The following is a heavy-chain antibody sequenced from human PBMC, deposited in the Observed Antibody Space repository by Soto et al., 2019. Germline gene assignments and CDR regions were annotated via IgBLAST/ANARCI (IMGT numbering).Heavy chain of an antibody. V-gene: IGHV1-69*06. Sequence: TVSRVASGGTFSSYAMSWVRQAPGQGLEWMGGIIPIFGTANYAQKFQGRVTITADKTTSTAYMELSSLRSEDTALYYCARDSGGIAARENYDYYGMDVWGQGTTVTVSS. CDR2: IIPIFGTA. D-gene: IGHD6-6*01. CDR1: GGTFSSYA. CDR3: ARDSGGIAARENYDYYGMDV. J-gene: IGHJ6*02.